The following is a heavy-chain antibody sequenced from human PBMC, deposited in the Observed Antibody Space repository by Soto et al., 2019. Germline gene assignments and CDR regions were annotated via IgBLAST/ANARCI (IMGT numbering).Heavy chain of an antibody. Sequence: EVRLVESGGGVVHPGASLLLSCEASGFAFSSLWMHWVRQAPGKGLEWVSGIDDEGIGTNHADSVRGRFTVSRDNAKDTLYLQMNSLRVDDTGVYFCVRLGGSSGIDYWGQGTLVTVSS. CDR3: VRLGGSSGIDY. CDR2: IDDEGIGT. D-gene: IGHD2-15*01. J-gene: IGHJ4*02. V-gene: IGHV3-74*01. CDR1: GFAFSSLW.